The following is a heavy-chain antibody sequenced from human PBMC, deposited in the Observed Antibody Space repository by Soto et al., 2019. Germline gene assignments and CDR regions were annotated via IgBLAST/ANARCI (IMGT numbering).Heavy chain of an antibody. CDR1: GGTFSSYA. V-gene: IGHV1-69*01. J-gene: IGHJ6*02. CDR3: ARVGTDVVTPYWYYYYGMDV. Sequence: QVQLVQSGAEVKKPGSSVKVSCKASGGTFSSYAISWVRQAPGQGLEWMGGIIPIFGTANYAQKFQGRVTITADESTSTAYMELSSLRSEDTAVYYCARVGTDVVTPYWYYYYGMDVWGQGTTVTVSS. CDR2: IIPIFGTA. D-gene: IGHD2-15*01.